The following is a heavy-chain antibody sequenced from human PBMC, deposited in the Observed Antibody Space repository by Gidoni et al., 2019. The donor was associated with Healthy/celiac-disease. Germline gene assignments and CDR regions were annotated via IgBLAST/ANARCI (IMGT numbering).Heavy chain of an antibody. CDR2: IYYSGST. D-gene: IGHD2-15*01. V-gene: IGHV4-39*01. CDR1: GGSISTSSYY. Sequence: QLQLQESGPGLAKPSATLSPTSTVSGGSISTSSYYWGWIRQPPGKGLGWIGSIYYSGSTYYNPSLKSRVTISVDTSKNQFSLKLSSVTAADTAVYYCARPDCSGGSCYSRGWFDPWGQGTLVTVSS. CDR3: ARPDCSGGSCYSRGWFDP. J-gene: IGHJ5*02.